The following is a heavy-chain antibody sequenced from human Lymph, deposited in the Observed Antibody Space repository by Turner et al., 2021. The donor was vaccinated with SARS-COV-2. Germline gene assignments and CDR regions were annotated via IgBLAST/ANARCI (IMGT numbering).Heavy chain of an antibody. V-gene: IGHV4-30-4*01. CDR3: ARVRYNSSWYFGVNDPSPRYYFDY. J-gene: IGHJ4*02. D-gene: IGHD6-13*01. CDR1: GSSIGRVDPY. CDR2: IYYSGSS. Sequence: QVQLQALGPGLGSPSQTLSLTCTVPGSSIGRVDPYWSWISQPPGKGLEWIGYIYYSGSSYYNPSLKSRVTISVDTYKIQFSLKLSSVTAADTAGYYCARVRYNSSWYFGVNDPSPRYYFDYWGQGTLVTVSS.